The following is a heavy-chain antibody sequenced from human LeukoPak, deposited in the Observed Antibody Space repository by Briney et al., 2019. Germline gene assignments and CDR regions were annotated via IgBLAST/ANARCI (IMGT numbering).Heavy chain of an antibody. Sequence: GETLRLSCAASGFTFSSHGMNWVRQAPGKGLEWVSGISGSGGNTYYADSVKGRFTISRDNSKNTLYLQMNSLRAEDSAVYNCAKRVGHSYGEFDYWGQGTLVTVSS. CDR2: ISGSGGNT. D-gene: IGHD5-18*01. V-gene: IGHV3-23*01. J-gene: IGHJ4*02. CDR3: AKRVGHSYGEFDY. CDR1: GFTFSSHG.